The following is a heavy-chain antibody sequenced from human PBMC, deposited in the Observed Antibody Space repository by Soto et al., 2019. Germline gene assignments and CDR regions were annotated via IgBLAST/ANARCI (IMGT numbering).Heavy chain of an antibody. Sequence: VQLVQSGAEVQKPGASVRVSCQASGYTFTSYGISWMRQAPGQGLEWMGWINTNNANTRYPQKPQGRVTMTADTSTSTAYMELRSLRSDDTAVYYCARDNYGDYSYWGQGTLVTVSS. D-gene: IGHD4-17*01. CDR1: GYTFTSYG. V-gene: IGHV1-18*01. CDR3: ARDNYGDYSY. J-gene: IGHJ4*02. CDR2: INTNNANT.